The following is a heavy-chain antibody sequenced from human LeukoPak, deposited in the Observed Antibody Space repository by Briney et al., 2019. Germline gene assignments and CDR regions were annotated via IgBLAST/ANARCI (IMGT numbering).Heavy chain of an antibody. Sequence: PGRSLRLSCAASGFTFSSYGMHWVRQAPGKGLEWVADIWYDGSHKYYADSMKGRFTISRDNSKNTLCLQMNSLRAEDTAVYYCARDVGPIVVPILCGMDVWGQGTTVTVSS. V-gene: IGHV3-33*01. CDR1: GFTFSSYG. CDR2: IWYDGSHK. CDR3: ARDVGPIVVPILCGMDV. J-gene: IGHJ6*02. D-gene: IGHD2-2*01.